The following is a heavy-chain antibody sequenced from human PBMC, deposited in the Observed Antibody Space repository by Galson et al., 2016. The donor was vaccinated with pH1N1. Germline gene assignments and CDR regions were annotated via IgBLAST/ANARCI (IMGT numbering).Heavy chain of an antibody. CDR3: ARDGIAAAGIRRDQYYFDY. CDR1: GDSVSSNSAA. Sequence: CAISGDSVSSNSAAWNWIRQSPSRGLEWLGRTYYRSKWYNDYAVSVKSRATINPDTSKNQFSLQLNSVTPEDTAVYYCARDGIAAAGIRRDQYYFDYWGQGTLVTVSP. V-gene: IGHV6-1*01. CDR2: TYYRSKWYN. D-gene: IGHD6-13*01. J-gene: IGHJ4*02.